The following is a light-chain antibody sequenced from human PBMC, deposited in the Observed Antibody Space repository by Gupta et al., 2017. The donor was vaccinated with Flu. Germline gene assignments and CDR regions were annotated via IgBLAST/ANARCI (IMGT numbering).Light chain of an antibody. Sequence: AIQMTQSPSSLSASVGDRVTITCRASQGIRNDLGWYQQKPGKAPKLLIYAASSLQSGVPSRFSGSGSGTDFTLTISSRQPEDFATYYCPQEDNSPRTFGGGTKVDIK. CDR3: PQEDNSPRT. V-gene: IGKV1-6*01. CDR2: AAS. J-gene: IGKJ4*01. CDR1: QGIRND.